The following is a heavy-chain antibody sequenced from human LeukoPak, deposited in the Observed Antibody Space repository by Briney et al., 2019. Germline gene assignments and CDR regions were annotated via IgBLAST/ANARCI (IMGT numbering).Heavy chain of an antibody. D-gene: IGHD1-26*01. CDR2: ISGDGGTT. CDR1: GFTFSTYW. J-gene: IGHJ4*02. Sequence: GGSLRLSCAASGFTFSTYWMHWVRQAPGKGLVWVSRISGDGGTTNYADSVKGRFSISRDNAKNTLYLQMNSLRAEDTAVYYCARELPFDYWGQGTLVTVSS. CDR3: ARELPFDY. V-gene: IGHV3-74*01.